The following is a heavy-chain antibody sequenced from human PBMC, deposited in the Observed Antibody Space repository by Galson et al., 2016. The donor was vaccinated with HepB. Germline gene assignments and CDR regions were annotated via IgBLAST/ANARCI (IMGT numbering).Heavy chain of an antibody. CDR1: GFSFRNYG. V-gene: IGHV3-30*03. Sequence: SLRLSCAASGFSFRNYGMHWVRQAPGKGLDWVSAISDDGTHKYYADAVKGRFTISRDNSKNTLSLQMNSLRAEDTAVYYCVAGKEYFQHWGQGTLVTVSS. CDR3: VAGKEYFQH. J-gene: IGHJ1*01. D-gene: IGHD6-19*01. CDR2: ISDDGTHK.